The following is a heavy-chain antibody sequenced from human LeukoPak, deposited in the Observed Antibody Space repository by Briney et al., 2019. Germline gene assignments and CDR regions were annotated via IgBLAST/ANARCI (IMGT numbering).Heavy chain of an antibody. CDR3: ARGLGSSSGYSLDY. J-gene: IGHJ4*02. CDR2: INHSGST. V-gene: IGHV4-34*01. Sequence: ASETLSLTCAVYGGSFSGYYWSWIRQPPGKGLEWIGEINHSGSTNYNPSLKSRVTISVDTSKNQFSLKLSSVTAADTAVYYCARGLGSSSGYSLDYWGQGTLVTVSS. CDR1: GGSFSGYY. D-gene: IGHD3-22*01.